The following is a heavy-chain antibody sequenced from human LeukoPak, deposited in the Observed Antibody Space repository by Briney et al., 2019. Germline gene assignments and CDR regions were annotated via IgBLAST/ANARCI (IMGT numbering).Heavy chain of an antibody. CDR3: TRDPSVNVFDI. V-gene: IGHV3-7*01. J-gene: IGHJ3*02. CDR2: IKQDGSEK. Sequence: GGSLRLSCAASGFTFSTCWMNWVRQAPGKGLEWVASIKQDGSEKNYVDSMKGRFTISKNNAQNSLYLQMNSLRADDTAVYYCTRDPSVNVFDIWGQGTMVTVSS. CDR1: GFTFSTCW. D-gene: IGHD3-3*01.